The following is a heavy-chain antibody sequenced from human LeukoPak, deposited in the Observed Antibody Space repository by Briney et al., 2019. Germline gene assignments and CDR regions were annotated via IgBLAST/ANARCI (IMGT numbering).Heavy chain of an antibody. D-gene: IGHD6-19*01. J-gene: IGHJ4*02. CDR2: TWSDGSDN. Sequence: GGSLRLSCAASGFTFSSYGMHWVRQAPGKGLEWVAVTWSDGSDNYSDSVKGRFTISRDNSEDAVSLQMNSLRAGDTAVYYCARDAGGGSGWIDTWGQGILVAVSS. V-gene: IGHV3-33*01. CDR3: ARDAGGGSGWIDT. CDR1: GFTFSSYG.